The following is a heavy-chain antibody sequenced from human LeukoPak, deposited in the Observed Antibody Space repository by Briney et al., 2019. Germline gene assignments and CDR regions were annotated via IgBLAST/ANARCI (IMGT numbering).Heavy chain of an antibody. Sequence: GGSLRLSCAASGFTFSTYWMNWVRHAPGKGLVWVSRVNNDGSSTSYADSVKGRFIISRDNTKNTLYLQMNSLRAEDTAVYYCARDLNDLLQNYRSTWYPADYWGQGTLVTVSS. D-gene: IGHD6-13*01. J-gene: IGHJ4*02. CDR1: GFTFSTYW. CDR3: ARDLNDLLQNYRSTWYPADY. CDR2: VNNDGSST. V-gene: IGHV3-74*01.